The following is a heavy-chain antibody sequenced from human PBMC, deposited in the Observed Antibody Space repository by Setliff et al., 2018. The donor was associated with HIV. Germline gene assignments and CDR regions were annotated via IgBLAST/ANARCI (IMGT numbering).Heavy chain of an antibody. V-gene: IGHV4-4*07. Sequence: SETLSLTCTVSGGSISDYYWSWIRQPAGKGLEWIGRVYASGGTNYNPSLKSRVTMSVDTSNNQFSLKLSSGTAAGTAVYYCAASSGWQRGDYWGQGILVTVSS. J-gene: IGHJ4*02. D-gene: IGHD6-25*01. CDR3: AASSGWQRGDY. CDR1: GGSISDYY. CDR2: VYASGGT.